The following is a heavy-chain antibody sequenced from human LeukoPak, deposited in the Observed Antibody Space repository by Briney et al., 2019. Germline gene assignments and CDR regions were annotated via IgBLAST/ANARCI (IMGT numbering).Heavy chain of an antibody. V-gene: IGHV4-34*01. CDR2: INHSGST. D-gene: IGHD5-18*01. Sequence: SETLSLTCAVYGGSFGGYYWSWIRQPPGKGLEWIGEINHSGSTNYNPSLKSRVTISVDTSKNQFSLKLSSVTAADTAVYYCARALRGYSYRPDYWGQGTLVTVSS. CDR1: GGSFGGYY. CDR3: ARALRGYSYRPDY. J-gene: IGHJ4*02.